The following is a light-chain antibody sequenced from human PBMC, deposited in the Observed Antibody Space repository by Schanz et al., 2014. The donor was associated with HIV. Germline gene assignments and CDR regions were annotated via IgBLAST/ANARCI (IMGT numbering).Light chain of an antibody. CDR2: DAS. J-gene: IGKJ5*01. Sequence: EIVLTQSPATLSLSPGERATLSCRARQSVSSFLAWYQQKPGQAPRLLIYDASNRAAGIPARFSGSGSGTDFTLTISGLEPEDSAVYYCQQRSNWPVTFGQGTRLEIK. CDR1: QSVSSF. CDR3: QQRSNWPVT. V-gene: IGKV3-11*01.